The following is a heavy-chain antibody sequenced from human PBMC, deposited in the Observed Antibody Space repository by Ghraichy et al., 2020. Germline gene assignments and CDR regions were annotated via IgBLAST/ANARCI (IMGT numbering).Heavy chain of an antibody. CDR2: FDPEDGVT. CDR1: GYTLSKLT. D-gene: IGHD3-3*01. J-gene: IGHJ1*01. CDR3: ATDPSYFGFWNGYYRRTLQH. Sequence: ASVKVSCKVSGYTLSKLTMHWVRQAPGKGLEWMGFFDPEDGVTVLAQKFQGRVTMTEDTSTDTAYMELSSLRSEDTAVYYCATDPSYFGFWNGYYRRTLQHWGPGTLVTVSS. V-gene: IGHV1-24*01.